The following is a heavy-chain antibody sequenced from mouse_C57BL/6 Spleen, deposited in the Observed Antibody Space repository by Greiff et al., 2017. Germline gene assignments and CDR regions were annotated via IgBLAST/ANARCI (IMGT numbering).Heavy chain of an antibody. J-gene: IGHJ3*01. V-gene: IGHV1-20*01. CDR3: AREGVGYDPCAY. CDR2: INPYNGDT. CDR1: GYSFTGYF. Sequence: EVQLQQSGPELVKPGDSVKISCKASGYSFTGYFMNWVMQSHGKSLEWIGRINPYNGDTFYNQKFKGKATLTVDKSSSTAHMELRSRTSEDSAVYYCAREGVGYDPCAYWGQGTLVTVSA. D-gene: IGHD2-2*01.